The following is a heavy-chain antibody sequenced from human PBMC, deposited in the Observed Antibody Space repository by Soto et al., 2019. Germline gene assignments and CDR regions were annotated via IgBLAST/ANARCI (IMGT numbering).Heavy chain of an antibody. J-gene: IGHJ6*02. CDR1: GYTFTSYY. CDR3: ARDDGTDAYGMDV. V-gene: IGHV1-46*01. Sequence: ASVKVSCKASGYTFTSYYMHWVRQAPGQGLEWMGIINPSGGSAIYAQKFQGRVTMTRDTSTSTVYMELSSLSSEDTAVYYCARDDGTDAYGMDVWGQGXTVTVSS. D-gene: IGHD1-26*01. CDR2: INPSGGSA.